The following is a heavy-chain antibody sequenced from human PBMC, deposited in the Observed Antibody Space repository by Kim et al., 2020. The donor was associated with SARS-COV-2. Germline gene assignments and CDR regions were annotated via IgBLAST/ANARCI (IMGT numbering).Heavy chain of an antibody. J-gene: IGHJ4*01. CDR1: GFTFSSYA. Sequence: GGSLRLSCAASGFTFSSYAMRWVRQAPGKGLEWVAAISYDGSNKYYADSVKGRFTISRDNSKNTLYLQMNSLRAEDTAVYYCARDVMTTVTTPSHFDY. V-gene: IGHV3-30*04. CDR2: ISYDGSNK. D-gene: IGHD4-17*01. CDR3: ARDVMTTVTTPSHFDY.